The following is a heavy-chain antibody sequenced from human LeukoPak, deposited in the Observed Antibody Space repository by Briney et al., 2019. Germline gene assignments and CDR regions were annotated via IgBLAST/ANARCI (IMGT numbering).Heavy chain of an antibody. Sequence: SVKVSCKASAGTFSSYAIRWVRQAPGQGLEWMGGIIPIFGTANYAQKFQGRVTITTDESTSTAYMELSSLRSEDTAVYYCARDPNYYDSSGYYPPYSQHWGQGTLVTVSS. J-gene: IGHJ1*01. CDR2: IIPIFGTA. V-gene: IGHV1-69*05. CDR1: AGTFSSYA. CDR3: ARDPNYYDSSGYYPPYSQH. D-gene: IGHD3-22*01.